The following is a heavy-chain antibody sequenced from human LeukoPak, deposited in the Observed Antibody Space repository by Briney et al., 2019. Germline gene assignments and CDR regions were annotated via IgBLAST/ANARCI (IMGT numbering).Heavy chain of an antibody. J-gene: IGHJ4*02. CDR2: ITSSGTYI. V-gene: IGHV3-21*06. Sequence: GGSLRLSCAASGFSFKSFSMNWVRQAPRRGLEWVSYITSSGTYIYYADSVRGRFTISRDNARNSLYLQMDSLTAEDTAIYYCARVFDVDYFSATGYSDYWGQGVLVTVSS. CDR1: GFSFKSFS. CDR3: ARVFDVDYFSATGYSDY. D-gene: IGHD2/OR15-2a*01.